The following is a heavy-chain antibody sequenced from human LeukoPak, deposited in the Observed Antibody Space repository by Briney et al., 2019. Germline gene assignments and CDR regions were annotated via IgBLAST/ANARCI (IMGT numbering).Heavy chain of an antibody. J-gene: IGHJ6*02. D-gene: IGHD1-26*01. Sequence: ASVKVSCKASGYTFTGYYMHWVRQAPGQGPEWLGWINPNSGGTNYAQKFQGRVTMTRDTSISTVYMELSRLRSDDTAVHYCARDSDSPQYYYGMDVWGQGTTVTVSS. CDR3: ARDSDSPQYYYGMDV. CDR1: GYTFTGYY. V-gene: IGHV1-2*02. CDR2: INPNSGGT.